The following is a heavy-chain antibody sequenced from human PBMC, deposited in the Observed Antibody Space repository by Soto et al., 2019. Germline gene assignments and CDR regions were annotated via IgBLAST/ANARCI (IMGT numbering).Heavy chain of an antibody. CDR2: IYYSGST. D-gene: IGHD2-15*01. CDR3: AREVVVVVAATNFDY. J-gene: IGHJ4*02. Sequence: SETLSLTCTVSGGSISSSSYYWGWIRQPPGKGLEWIGSIYYSGSTYYNPSLKSRVPISVDTSKNQFSLKLSSVTAADTAVYYCAREVVVVVAATNFDYWGQGTLVTVSS. V-gene: IGHV4-39*02. CDR1: GGSISSSSYY.